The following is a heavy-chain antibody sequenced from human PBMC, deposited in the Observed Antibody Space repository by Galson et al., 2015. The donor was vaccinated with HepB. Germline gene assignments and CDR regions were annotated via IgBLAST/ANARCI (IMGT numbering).Heavy chain of an antibody. J-gene: IGHJ1*01. Sequence: SLRLSCAASGFTFSSYAIMWVRQAPGKGLEWVSGMSANGDNTFYADSVKGRFTISRDISKNTVYLQLNSLRVEDTAVYYCATRSGASGWYSYFQHWGQGTLVTGSS. V-gene: IGHV3-23*01. CDR3: ATRSGASGWYSYFQH. CDR2: MSANGDNT. D-gene: IGHD6-19*01. CDR1: GFTFSSYA.